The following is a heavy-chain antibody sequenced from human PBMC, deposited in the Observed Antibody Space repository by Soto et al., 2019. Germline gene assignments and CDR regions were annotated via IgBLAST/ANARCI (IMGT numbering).Heavy chain of an antibody. J-gene: IGHJ5*02. CDR3: AKDKYCVTTTCYSYHWFDP. V-gene: IGHV1-2*04. CDR2: INPNSGGT. D-gene: IGHD2-2*01. CDR1: GYTFTSDG. Sequence: ASVKGSCKASGYTFTSDGISWVRQAPGQGLEWMGWINPNSGGTNYAQKFQGWVTMTRDTSISTAYMELSRLRSDDTAVYYCAKDKYCVTTTCYSYHWFDPWGQGTLVTVSS.